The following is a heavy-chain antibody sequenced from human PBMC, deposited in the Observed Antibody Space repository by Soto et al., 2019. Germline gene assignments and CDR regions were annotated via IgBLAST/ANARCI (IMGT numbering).Heavy chain of an antibody. CDR3: ARHYYDSSGYPAPYYHGMDV. V-gene: IGHV4-39*01. D-gene: IGHD3-22*01. CDR2: IFYSGTT. J-gene: IGHJ6*02. Sequence: SETLSLTCTVSGGSISSSGYYWGWIRQSPGKGLEWIGTIFYSGTTYYNPSLESRIAISQDTSNNQFSLKLTSVTAADTAVYYCARHYYDSSGYPAPYYHGMDVWGQGTTVTVSS. CDR1: GGSISSSGYY.